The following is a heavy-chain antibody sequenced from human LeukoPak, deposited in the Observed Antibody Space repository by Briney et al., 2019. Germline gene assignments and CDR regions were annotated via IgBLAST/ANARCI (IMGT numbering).Heavy chain of an antibody. CDR1: GGSISSGGYS. Sequence: SETLSLTCAVSGGSISSGGYSWSWIRQPPGRGLEWIGYIYYNGNTDYNPSLRSRVSISVDMSKNQFSLKLSSVTAADTAVYYCARLGGYWDYWGQGTLVTVSS. J-gene: IGHJ4*02. CDR3: ARLGGYWDY. V-gene: IGHV4-61*08. D-gene: IGHD2-8*02. CDR2: IYYNGNT.